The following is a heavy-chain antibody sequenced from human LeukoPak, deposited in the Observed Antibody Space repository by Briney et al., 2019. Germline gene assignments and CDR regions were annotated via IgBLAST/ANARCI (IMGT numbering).Heavy chain of an antibody. CDR1: GFTFSDYA. Sequence: LSGGSLRLSCAASGFTFSDYAMSWVRQAPGKGLEWVSAVIYSGAPTYYADSVKGRFTISRDTPKNTLYLQMNSLRVEDTAVYYCAKGLQRTPYYYYGMDVWGQGTTVTVSS. CDR2: VIYSGAPT. CDR3: AKGLQRTPYYYYGMDV. D-gene: IGHD2-2*01. V-gene: IGHV3-23*01. J-gene: IGHJ6*02.